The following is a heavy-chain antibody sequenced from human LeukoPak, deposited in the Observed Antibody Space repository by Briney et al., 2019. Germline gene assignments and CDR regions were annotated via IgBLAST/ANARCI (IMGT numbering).Heavy chain of an antibody. D-gene: IGHD3-9*01. V-gene: IGHV3-48*04. CDR1: GFTFSSYS. J-gene: IGHJ4*02. Sequence: GGSLRLSCAASGFTFSSYSMNWVRQAPGKGLEWVSYISSSGSTIYYADSVKGRFTISRDNAKNSLYLQMNSLRAEDTAVYYCARGGFDWLLFLDYWGQGTLVTVSS. CDR3: ARGGFDWLLFLDY. CDR2: ISSSGSTI.